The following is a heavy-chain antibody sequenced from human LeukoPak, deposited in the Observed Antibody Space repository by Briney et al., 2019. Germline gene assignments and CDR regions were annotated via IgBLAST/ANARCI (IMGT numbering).Heavy chain of an antibody. Sequence: SETLSLTCTVSGGSISSYPWSWIRQPAGKGLEWIGRIYSSGSTNYNPSLKSRVTMSVDTSKNQFSLKLSSVTAADTAVYHCARDERGSGWSFDNWGQGTLVTVSS. CDR1: GGSISSYP. V-gene: IGHV4-4*07. J-gene: IGHJ4*02. CDR2: IYSSGST. D-gene: IGHD6-19*01. CDR3: ARDERGSGWSFDN.